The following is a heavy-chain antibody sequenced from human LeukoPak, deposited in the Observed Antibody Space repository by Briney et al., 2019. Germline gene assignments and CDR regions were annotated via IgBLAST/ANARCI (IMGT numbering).Heavy chain of an antibody. CDR1: GITFNDVW. D-gene: IGHD4-17*01. CDR3: ATGWATVTSLQAFDI. V-gene: IGHV3-15*01. Sequence: GGSLRLSCAASGITFNDVWMNWVRQAPGKGLEWVGRIKRQTDGGTTDFAAPAKGRFTISRDDSKNTVHLQMNRLQTADTAVYYCATGWATVTSLQAFDIWGQGTMVTVSS. J-gene: IGHJ3*02. CDR2: IKRQTDGGTT.